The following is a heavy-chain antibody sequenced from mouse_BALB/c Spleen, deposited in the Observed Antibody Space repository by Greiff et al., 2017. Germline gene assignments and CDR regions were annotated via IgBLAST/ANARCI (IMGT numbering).Heavy chain of an antibody. CDR1: GFTFSSYA. CDR2: ISSGGSYT. V-gene: IGHV5-9-4*01. Sequence: EVMLVESGGGLVKPGGSLKLSCAASGFTFSSYAMSWVRQSPEKRLEWVAEISSGGSYTYYPDTVTGRFTISRDNAKNTLYLEMSSLRSEDTAMYYCARGDYYAMDYWGQGTSVTVSS. J-gene: IGHJ4*01. CDR3: ARGDYYAMDY.